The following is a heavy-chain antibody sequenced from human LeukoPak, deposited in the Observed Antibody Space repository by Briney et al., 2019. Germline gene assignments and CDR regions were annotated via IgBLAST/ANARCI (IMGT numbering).Heavy chain of an antibody. Sequence: SGGTLRLSCAGSGFTFSNYWMSWVRQAAGKGPEWVANIKQDGREKHYVDSVKGRFTISRDNAKSSLYLQMNSLRAEDTAVYYCTRDEAAATDWGQGTLVTVSS. CDR3: TRDEAAATD. CDR1: GFTFSNYW. CDR2: IKQDGREK. D-gene: IGHD6-13*01. V-gene: IGHV3-7*01. J-gene: IGHJ4*02.